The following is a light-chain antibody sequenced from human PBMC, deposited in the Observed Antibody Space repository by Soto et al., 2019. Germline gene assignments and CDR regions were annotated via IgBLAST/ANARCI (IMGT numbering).Light chain of an antibody. J-gene: IGLJ1*01. CDR1: SSDVGGYNC. CDR2: EVS. V-gene: IGLV2-8*01. Sequence: QSALTQPPSASGSPGQSVTISCTGTSSDVGGYNCVSWYQQHPGKAPKLMIYEVSKRPSGVPDRFSGSKSGNTASLTVSGLQAEYEADYYCSSYAGSNSFVFGTGTKLTVL. CDR3: SSYAGSNSFV.